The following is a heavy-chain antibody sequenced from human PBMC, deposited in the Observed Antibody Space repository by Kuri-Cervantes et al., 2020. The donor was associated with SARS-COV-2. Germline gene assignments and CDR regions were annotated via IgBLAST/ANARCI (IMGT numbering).Heavy chain of an antibody. CDR1: GGSISSGGYY. V-gene: IGHV4-61*08. CDR3: ARIVPKTMEFDN. D-gene: IGHD1-26*01. Sequence: SETLSLTCTVSGGSISSGGYYWSWIRQPPGKGLEWIGYIYYSGSTNYNPSLKSRVTISVDTSKNQFSLKLSSVTAADTAVYYCARIVPKTMEFDNWGQGTLVTVSS. CDR2: IYYSGST. J-gene: IGHJ4*02.